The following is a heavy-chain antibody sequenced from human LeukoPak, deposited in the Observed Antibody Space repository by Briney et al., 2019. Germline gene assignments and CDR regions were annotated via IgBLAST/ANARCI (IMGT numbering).Heavy chain of an antibody. Sequence: GASVKVSCKASGYTFTGYYMHWVRQAPGQGLEWMGRINPNSGGTNYAQKFQGRVTMTRDTSISTAYMELSRLRSDDTAVYYCARNPTPKQLAYYMDVWGKGTTVTVSS. V-gene: IGHV1-2*06. CDR1: GYTFTGYY. CDR3: ARNPTPKQLAYYMDV. CDR2: INPNSGGT. J-gene: IGHJ6*03. D-gene: IGHD6-6*01.